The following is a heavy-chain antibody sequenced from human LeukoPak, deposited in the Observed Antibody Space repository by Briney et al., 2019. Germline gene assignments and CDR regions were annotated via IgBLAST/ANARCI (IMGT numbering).Heavy chain of an antibody. V-gene: IGHV3-23*01. CDR3: ANVVTIFGVVIKGYFDY. Sequence: AGGSLRLSCAASGFTFSNFAMSWVRQAPGKGLEWVSSIRGSGDSTYYADSVKGRFTISRDNSKQTLYLRMNSLRAEDTAIYFCANVVTIFGVVIKGYFDYWGQGTLVTVSS. D-gene: IGHD3-3*01. CDR1: GFTFSNFA. CDR2: IRGSGDST. J-gene: IGHJ4*02.